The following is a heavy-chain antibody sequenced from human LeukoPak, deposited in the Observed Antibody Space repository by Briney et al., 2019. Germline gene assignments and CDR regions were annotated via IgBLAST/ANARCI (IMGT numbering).Heavy chain of an antibody. CDR3: ARHGIAVAGTFDY. CDR2: IYSGGST. V-gene: IGHV3-66*04. CDR1: GFTVSSNY. D-gene: IGHD6-19*01. Sequence: GGSLRLSCAASGFTVSSNYMSWVRQAPGKGLEWVSVIYSGGSTYYADSVKGRFTISRDNSKNTLYLQVNSLRAEDTAVHYCARHGIAVAGTFDYWGQGTLVTVSS. J-gene: IGHJ4*02.